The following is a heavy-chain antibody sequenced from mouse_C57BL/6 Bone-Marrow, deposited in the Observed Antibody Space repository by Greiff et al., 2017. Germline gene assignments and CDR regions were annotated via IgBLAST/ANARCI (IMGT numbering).Heavy chain of an antibody. CDR3: ARFPLITTVVDYWYFDV. CDR2: IRNKANGYTT. Sequence: EVKLVESGGGLVQPGGSLSLSCAASGFTFTDYYMSWVRQPPGKALEWLGFIRNKANGYTTEYSASVKGRFTISRDNSQSILYLQMNALRAEDSATYYCARFPLITTVVDYWYFDVWGTGTTVTVSS. V-gene: IGHV7-3*01. J-gene: IGHJ1*03. CDR1: GFTFTDYY. D-gene: IGHD1-1*01.